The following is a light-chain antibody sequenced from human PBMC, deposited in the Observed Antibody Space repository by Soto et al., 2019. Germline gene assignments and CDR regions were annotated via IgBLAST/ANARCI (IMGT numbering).Light chain of an antibody. J-gene: IGKJ1*01. CDR3: QQYLNSPRT. Sequence: VLTQSPGTLSLSPGEGATLSCRASQRVASDLAWYLQKPGQPPRLLIYDASIRATGIPDRISGSGSESDFTLTTSRLEPEDAAVYYCQQYLNSPRTFGQGTKVDIK. V-gene: IGKV3-20*01. CDR1: QRVASD. CDR2: DAS.